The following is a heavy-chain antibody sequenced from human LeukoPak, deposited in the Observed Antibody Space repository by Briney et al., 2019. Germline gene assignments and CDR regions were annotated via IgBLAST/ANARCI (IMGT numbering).Heavy chain of an antibody. CDR1: GGSISSSSYY. Sequence: SETLSLTCTVSGGSISSSSYYWGWIRQPPGTGLEWIGGIYYSGSTYYNPSLKSRVTISVDTSKNQFSLKLSSVTAADTAVYYCARHQHDYGDYVFDYWGQGTLVTVSS. CDR3: ARHQHDYGDYVFDY. D-gene: IGHD4-17*01. V-gene: IGHV4-39*01. CDR2: IYYSGST. J-gene: IGHJ4*02.